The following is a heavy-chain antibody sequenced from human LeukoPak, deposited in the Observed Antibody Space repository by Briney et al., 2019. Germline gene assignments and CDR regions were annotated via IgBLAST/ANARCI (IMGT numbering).Heavy chain of an antibody. Sequence: SETLSLTCAVSTGSISGYDWSWIRQPPGKGLEWIGDISDSGSTNSIPSLKSRVTMSVDTSERQISLRLSSVTAADTAVYYCARHVELGSGYEVYFDYWGQGTLVTVS. J-gene: IGHJ4*02. CDR2: ISDSGST. D-gene: IGHD5-12*01. CDR3: ARHVELGSGYEVYFDY. V-gene: IGHV4-59*08. CDR1: TGSISGYD.